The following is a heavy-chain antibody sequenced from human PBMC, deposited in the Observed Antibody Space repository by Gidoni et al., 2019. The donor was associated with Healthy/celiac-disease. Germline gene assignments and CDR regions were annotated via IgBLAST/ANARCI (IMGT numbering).Heavy chain of an antibody. CDR3: AREENYDSSGMDY. J-gene: IGHJ4*02. CDR2: IKQDGSEK. CDR1: GFPFSSYW. D-gene: IGHD3-22*01. V-gene: IGHV3-7*01. Sequence: EVQLVESGGGLVQPGGSLRLSCAASGFPFSSYWMSWVRQAPGKGLEWVANIKQDGSEKYYVDSVKGRFTISRDNAKNSLYLQMNSLRAEDTAVYYCAREENYDSSGMDYWGQGTLVTVSS.